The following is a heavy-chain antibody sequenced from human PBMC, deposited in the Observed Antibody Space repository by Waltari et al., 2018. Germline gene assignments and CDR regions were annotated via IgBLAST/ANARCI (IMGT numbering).Heavy chain of an antibody. D-gene: IGHD2-15*01. CDR1: GDRVSSYRAA. J-gene: IGHJ4*02. V-gene: IGHV6-1*01. CDR3: ARGVVANTYYFDY. CDR2: TYFRSKWSD. Sequence: QVLLQQSGPGLVRPSQTLSLTCAISGDRVSSYRAAWNWVRQSPSRGLEWLGRTYFRSKWSDDYAVSVRGRITINPDTSKNQFSLHLNSVTPEDTAVYYCARGVVANTYYFDYWGQGILVTVSS.